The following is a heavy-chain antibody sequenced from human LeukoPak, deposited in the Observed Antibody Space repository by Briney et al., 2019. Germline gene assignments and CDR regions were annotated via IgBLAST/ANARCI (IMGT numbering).Heavy chain of an antibody. Sequence: GESLKISCKASGYTFTSYYMHWVRQAPGQGLEWMGIINPSGGSTSYAQKFQGRVTMTRDTSTSTVYMELSSLRSEDTAVYYCARGGGYSSGWYSQIDYWGQGTLVTVSS. CDR3: ARGGGYSSGWYSQIDY. CDR2: INPSGGST. J-gene: IGHJ4*02. V-gene: IGHV1-46*01. CDR1: GYTFTSYY. D-gene: IGHD6-19*01.